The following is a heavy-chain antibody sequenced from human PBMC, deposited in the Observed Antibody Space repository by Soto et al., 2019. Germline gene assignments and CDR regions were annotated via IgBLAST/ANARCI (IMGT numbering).Heavy chain of an antibody. Sequence: QVQLVQSGAEVKNPGASVKVSCKASGYTFTRYGIGWARQAPGQGLEWMGWINTYNGNTNYAQNVQGRVTLTTDTSTSTVYMELMSLRSNDTAIYYCAMVDVYVTPSPQDVWGQGTTVIVSS. J-gene: IGHJ6*02. D-gene: IGHD3-16*01. V-gene: IGHV1-18*01. CDR3: AMVDVYVTPSPQDV. CDR2: INTYNGNT. CDR1: GYTFTRYG.